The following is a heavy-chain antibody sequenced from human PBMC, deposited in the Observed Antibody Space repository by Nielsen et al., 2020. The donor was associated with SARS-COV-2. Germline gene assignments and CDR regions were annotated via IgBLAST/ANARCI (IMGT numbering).Heavy chain of an antibody. V-gene: IGHV3-30*18. CDR2: ISYDGSNK. D-gene: IGHD1-26*01. CDR3: AKDLRSGSYGDFDL. J-gene: IGHJ2*01. CDR1: GFTFSSYG. Sequence: GGSLRLSCAASGFTFSSYGMHWVRQAPGKGLEWVAVISYDGSNKYYADSVKGRFTISRDNSKNTLYLQMNSLRAEDTAVYYCAKDLRSGSYGDFDLWGRGTLVTVSS.